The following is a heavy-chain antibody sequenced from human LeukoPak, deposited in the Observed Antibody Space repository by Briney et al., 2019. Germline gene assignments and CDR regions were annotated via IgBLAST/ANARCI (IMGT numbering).Heavy chain of an antibody. CDR3: ARLDTVTNPDY. CDR1: GFTFSSYA. CDR2: ISGSGGST. V-gene: IGHV3-23*01. J-gene: IGHJ4*02. Sequence: QTGGSLRLSCAASGFTFSSYAMSWVRQAPGKGLEWVSAISGSGGSTYYADSVKGRFTISRDNAKNSLYLQMNSLRAEDTAVYYCARLDTVTNPDYWGQGTLVTVSS. D-gene: IGHD4-17*01.